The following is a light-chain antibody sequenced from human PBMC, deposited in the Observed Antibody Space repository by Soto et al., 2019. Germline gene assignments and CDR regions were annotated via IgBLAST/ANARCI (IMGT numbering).Light chain of an antibody. Sequence: QSVLTQPASVSGSPGQSITISCTGTSSDVGGYNYVSWYQQHPGKAPKLMIYEVSNRPSGVSNRFSGSKSGNTASLTISELEAEDESDYYCSSYTSSSPLVFGTGTKVTVL. CDR2: EVS. V-gene: IGLV2-14*01. CDR3: SSYTSSSPLV. CDR1: SSDVGGYNY. J-gene: IGLJ1*01.